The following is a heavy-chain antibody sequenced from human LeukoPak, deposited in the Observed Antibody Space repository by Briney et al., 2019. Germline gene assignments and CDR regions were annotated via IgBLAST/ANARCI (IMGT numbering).Heavy chain of an antibody. CDR2: ISWNSGSI. V-gene: IGHV3-9*03. J-gene: IGHJ4*02. CDR3: AKDLYYYDSSGYSD. CDR1: GFTFDDYA. Sequence: GGSLRLSCAASGFTFDDYAMHWVRQAPGKGLEWVSGISWNSGSIGYADSVKGRFPISRDNAKNSLYLQMNSLRAEDMALYYCAKDLYYYDSSGYSDWGQGTLVTVSS. D-gene: IGHD3-22*01.